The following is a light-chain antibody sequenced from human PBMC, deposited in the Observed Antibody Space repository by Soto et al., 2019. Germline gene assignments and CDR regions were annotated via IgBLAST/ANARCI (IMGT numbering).Light chain of an antibody. V-gene: IGKV1-39*01. CDR3: QQSYSTPRD. CDR1: RDVGSD. CDR2: AAS. Sequence: TQMTQSPLSLSASVGEKIIITCRASRDVGSDVSWYQQKPGQAPKLVIYAASNLYTGVPSRFSGRRSGTDFILTISSLQPEDFATYYCQQSYSTPRDFGQGTRLEI. J-gene: IGKJ5*01.